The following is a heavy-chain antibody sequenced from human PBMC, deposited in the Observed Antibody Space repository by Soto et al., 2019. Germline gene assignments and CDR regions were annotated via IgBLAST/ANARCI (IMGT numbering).Heavy chain of an antibody. D-gene: IGHD3-16*02. CDR1: GGSISSGDYH. J-gene: IGHJ4*02. CDR3: ARGPVWGSYRYISGTYFDY. Sequence: PSETLSLTCTVAGGSISSGDYHWTWIRQFPGKGLEWIGAIYYSASTYYNPSLVSRLTISVDTSKNQFSLKLSSVTAADTAVYYCARGPVWGSYRYISGTYFDYWGQGTLVTVSS. CDR2: IYYSAST. V-gene: IGHV4-30-4*01.